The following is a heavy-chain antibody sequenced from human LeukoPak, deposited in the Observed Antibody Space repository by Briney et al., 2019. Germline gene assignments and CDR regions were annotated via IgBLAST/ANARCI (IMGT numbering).Heavy chain of an antibody. CDR3: ARATYYYGSGSYSRAPYFDY. J-gene: IGHJ4*02. V-gene: IGHV4-34*01. CDR1: GGSISSYY. Sequence: SETLSLTCTVSGGSISSYYWSWIRQPPGKGLEWIGEINHSGSTNYNPSLKSRVTISVDTSKNQFSLKLSSVTAADTAVYYCARATYYYGSGSYSRAPYFDYWGQGTLVTVSS. D-gene: IGHD3-10*01. CDR2: INHSGST.